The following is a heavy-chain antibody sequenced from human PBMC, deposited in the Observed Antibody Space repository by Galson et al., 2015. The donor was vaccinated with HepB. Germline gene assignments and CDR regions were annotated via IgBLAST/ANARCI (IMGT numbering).Heavy chain of an antibody. V-gene: IGHV1-69*13. D-gene: IGHD2-2*01. CDR1: GGTFSSYA. CDR2: IIPIFGTA. J-gene: IGHJ3*02. Sequence: SVKVSCKASGGTFSSYAISCVRQAPGQGLEWMGGIIPIFGTANYAQKFQGRVTITADESTSTAHMELSSLRSEDTAVYYCARAFHRLQLPHEGYAFDIWGQGTMVTVSS. CDR3: ARAFHRLQLPHEGYAFDI.